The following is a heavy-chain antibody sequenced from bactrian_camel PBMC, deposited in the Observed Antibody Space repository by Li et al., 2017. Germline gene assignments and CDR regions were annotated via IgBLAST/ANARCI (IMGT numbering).Heavy chain of an antibody. V-gene: IGHV3S6*01. CDR3: VKGAPARWFGDF. CDR1: GFAVSNVY. CDR2: ISPDGEAT. Sequence: HVQLVESGGGLVQPGESLRLSCAASGFAVSNVYMHWVRQAPGGGLEWLFHISPDGEATDSASSVKGRFTISRDNAKNMVYLQLNSLTTEDSAVYYCVKGAPARWFGDFWGRGTQVTVS. J-gene: IGHJ4*01. D-gene: IGHD1*01.